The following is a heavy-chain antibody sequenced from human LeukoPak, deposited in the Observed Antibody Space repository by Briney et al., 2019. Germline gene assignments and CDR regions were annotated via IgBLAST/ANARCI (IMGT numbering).Heavy chain of an antibody. CDR2: IFPGNSQT. J-gene: IGHJ4*02. CDR1: GYSFTNFW. Sequence: GESLKISCKASGYSFTNFWIGRVRQMPGKGLEWMGIIFPGNSQTRYSPSFQGQVTISVDKYTSTAYLQWSSLKASDTAIYYCARHREGQVGATRSFLDSWGQGTLVTVSS. CDR3: ARHREGQVGATRSFLDS. V-gene: IGHV5-51*01. D-gene: IGHD1-26*01.